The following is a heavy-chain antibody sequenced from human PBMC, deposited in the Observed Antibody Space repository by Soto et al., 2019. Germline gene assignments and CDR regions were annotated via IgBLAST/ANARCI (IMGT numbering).Heavy chain of an antibody. J-gene: IGHJ4*02. V-gene: IGHV2-5*02. CDR1: GFSLSTRGVG. CDR2: VYWDDDI. D-gene: IGHD5-18*01. Sequence: QITLKESGPPLVKPTQILTLTCTFSGFSLSTRGVGVGWIRQPPGEALEWLAPVYWDDDIWYSPSLKSRLTITKDTSKSQVFLTMTNMDPVDTATYYCVHRPYGYKYYFNYWGQGTLVTVSS. CDR3: VHRPYGYKYYFNY.